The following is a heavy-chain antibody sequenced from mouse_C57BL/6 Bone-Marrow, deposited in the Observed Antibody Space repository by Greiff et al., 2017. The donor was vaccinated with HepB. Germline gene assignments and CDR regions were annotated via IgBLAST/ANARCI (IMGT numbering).Heavy chain of an antibody. Sequence: EVQLVESGPELVKPGASVKISCKASGYSFTGYYMNWVKQSPEKSLEWIGEINPSTGGTTYNQKFKAKATLTVDKSSSTAYMQLKSLTSEDSAVYYCARGDYGYDEGFAYWGQGTLVTVSA. J-gene: IGHJ3*01. D-gene: IGHD2-2*01. CDR2: INPSTGGT. V-gene: IGHV1-42*01. CDR1: GYSFTGYY. CDR3: ARGDYGYDEGFAY.